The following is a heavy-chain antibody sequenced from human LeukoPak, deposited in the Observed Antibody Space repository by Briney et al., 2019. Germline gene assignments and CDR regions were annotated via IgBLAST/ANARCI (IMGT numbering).Heavy chain of an antibody. CDR3: ARDQGLVDIVVVVAATSGWFDP. Sequence: PSETLSLTCTVSGGSISSSSYYWGWIRQPPGKGLEWIGSIYYSGSTYYNPSLKSRVTISVDTSKNQFSLKLSSVTAADTAVYYCARDQGLVDIVVVVAATSGWFDPWGQGTLVTVSS. CDR1: GGSISSSSYY. CDR2: IYYSGST. D-gene: IGHD2-15*01. J-gene: IGHJ5*02. V-gene: IGHV4-39*07.